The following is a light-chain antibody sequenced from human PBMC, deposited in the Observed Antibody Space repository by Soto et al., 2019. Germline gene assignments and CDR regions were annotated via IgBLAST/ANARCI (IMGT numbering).Light chain of an antibody. CDR2: EVS. V-gene: IGLV2-14*01. J-gene: IGLJ3*02. CDR3: CSYAGSRTFV. Sequence: QSVLTQPASVSGSPGQSVTISCTGSSSDVGAYNYVSWYQQHPGQAPKLIIHEVSHRPSGVSNRFSGSKSDNTASLTISGLQADDEADYYCCSYAGSRTFVFGGGTKLTVL. CDR1: SSDVGAYNY.